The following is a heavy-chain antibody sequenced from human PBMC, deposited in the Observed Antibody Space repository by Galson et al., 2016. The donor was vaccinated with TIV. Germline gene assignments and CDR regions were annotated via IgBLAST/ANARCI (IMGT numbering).Heavy chain of an antibody. CDR2: IVPLLGST. CDR3: ATDRNTAMDTYYYYYGVDV. D-gene: IGHD5-18*01. J-gene: IGHJ6*02. Sequence: SVKVSCKASGGTFYNYAFTWVRQAPGQGLEWMGGIVPLLGSTNYAQRLQGRVTLTADESTSTVYMELTSLRSDDTAIYYCATDRNTAMDTYYYYYGVDVWGQGTTVTVSS. V-gene: IGHV1-69*13. CDR1: GGTFYNYA.